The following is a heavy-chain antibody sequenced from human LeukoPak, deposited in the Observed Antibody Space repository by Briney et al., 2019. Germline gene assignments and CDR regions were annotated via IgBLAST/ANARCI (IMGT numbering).Heavy chain of an antibody. Sequence: SETLSLTCAVSGYSISSGYYWGWIRQPPGKGLEWIGSIYHTGSTYYNPSLKSRVTISLDTSKNQFSLKLSSVTAADTAVYYCARNRGTFVELMFDIWGLGTMVTVSS. D-gene: IGHD1-1*01. CDR3: ARNRGTFVELMFDI. V-gene: IGHV4-38-2*01. J-gene: IGHJ3*02. CDR2: IYHTGST. CDR1: GYSISSGYY.